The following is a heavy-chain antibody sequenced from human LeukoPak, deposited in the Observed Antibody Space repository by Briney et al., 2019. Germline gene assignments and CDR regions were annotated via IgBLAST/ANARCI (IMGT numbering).Heavy chain of an antibody. CDR1: GYTFTSYG. J-gene: IGHJ4*02. Sequence: ASVKVSCKASGYTFTSYGISWVRQAPGQGLEWMGWISAYNGNTNYAQKLQGRVTMTTDTSTSTAYMELRSPRSDDTAVYYCARDWAIVVVPSYWGQGTLVTVSS. D-gene: IGHD3-22*01. CDR3: ARDWAIVVVPSY. V-gene: IGHV1-18*01. CDR2: ISAYNGNT.